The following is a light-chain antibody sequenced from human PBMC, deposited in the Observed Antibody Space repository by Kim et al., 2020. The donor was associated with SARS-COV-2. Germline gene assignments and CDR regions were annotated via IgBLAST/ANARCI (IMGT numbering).Light chain of an antibody. CDR1: QSIDRD. V-gene: IGKV3-15*01. CDR3: QHYNAWPPWT. Sequence: PGDGPTLSCRASQSIDRDLAWYQQKPGQPPRLLIYDSSTRAPGIPARFRGSGSGTEFTLTINSLQSEDLAVYYCQHYNAWPPWTFGRGTKLEI. J-gene: IGKJ1*01. CDR2: DSS.